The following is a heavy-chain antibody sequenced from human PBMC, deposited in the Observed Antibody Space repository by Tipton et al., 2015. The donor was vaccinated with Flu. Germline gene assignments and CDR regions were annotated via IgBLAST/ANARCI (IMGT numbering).Heavy chain of an antibody. J-gene: IGHJ4*02. CDR1: GGSISSYY. D-gene: IGHD6-6*01. Sequence: LRLSCTVSGGSISSYYWSWIRQPAGKGLEWIGRIYTSGSTNYNPSLKSRVTMSVDTSKNQFSLKLSSVTAADTAVYYCAREHSSFALVGYWGQGTLVTVSS. CDR2: IYTSGST. V-gene: IGHV4-4*07. CDR3: AREHSSFALVGY.